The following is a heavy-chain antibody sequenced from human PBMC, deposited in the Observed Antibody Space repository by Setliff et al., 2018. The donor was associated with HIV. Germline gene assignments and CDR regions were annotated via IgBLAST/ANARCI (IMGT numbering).Heavy chain of an antibody. CDR1: GFTLSTYS. D-gene: IGHD3-3*01. V-gene: IGHV3-21*03. CDR3: SRGVLQFLEWSSSGDYYYYMDV. Sequence: GGSLRLSCVASGFTLSTYSMNWVRQAPGKGLEWVSSITTDSSYIFDADSVKGRFTISRDNAKNTQYLQMNSLKTEDTAVYYCSRGVLQFLEWSSSGDYYYYMDVWGKGTTVTVSS. J-gene: IGHJ6*03. CDR2: ITTDSSYI.